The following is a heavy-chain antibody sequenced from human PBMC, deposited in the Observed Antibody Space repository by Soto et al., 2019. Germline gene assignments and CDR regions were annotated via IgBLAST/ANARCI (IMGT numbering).Heavy chain of an antibody. CDR3: ARSPYYYDSSGYLLPYYYYYGMDV. J-gene: IGHJ6*02. CDR1: GYTFTGYY. Sequence: QVQLVQSGAEVKKPGASVKVSCKASGYTFTGYYLHWVRQAPGQGLEWMGWINPNSGGTNYAQKFQGWVTMTRDTSISTAYMELSRLRSDDTAVYYCARSPYYYDSSGYLLPYYYYYGMDVWGQGTTVTVSS. CDR2: INPNSGGT. V-gene: IGHV1-2*04. D-gene: IGHD3-22*01.